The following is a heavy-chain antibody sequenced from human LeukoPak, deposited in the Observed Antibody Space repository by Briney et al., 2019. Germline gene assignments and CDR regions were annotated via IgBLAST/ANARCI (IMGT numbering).Heavy chain of an antibody. CDR2: INHSGST. D-gene: IGHD3-10*01. J-gene: IGHJ5*02. CDR3: ARGSKRLLWFGELARNWFDP. V-gene: IGHV4-34*01. Sequence: SETLSLTCAVYGGSFSGYYWSRIRQPPGKGLEWIGEINHSGSTNYNPSLKSRVTISVDTSKNQFSLKLSSVTAADTAVYYCARGSKRLLWFGELARNWFDPWGQGTLVTVSS. CDR1: GGSFSGYY.